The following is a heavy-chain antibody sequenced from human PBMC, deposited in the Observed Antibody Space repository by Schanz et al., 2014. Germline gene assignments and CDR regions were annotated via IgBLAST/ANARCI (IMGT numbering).Heavy chain of an antibody. J-gene: IGHJ3*01. D-gene: IGHD5-12*01. CDR3: ARDGGRDGYNLAFDV. V-gene: IGHV3-53*01. Sequence: EVQLVESGGGLIQPGGSLRLSCAVSGFSVSTNYMSWARQAPGKGLEWISSLDINAGSTRYADSVKGRFFISRDSSKNTLFLQMNSLRAEDTAVYFCARDGGRDGYNLAFDVWGQGTLVTVSS. CDR2: DINAGST. CDR1: GFSVSTNY.